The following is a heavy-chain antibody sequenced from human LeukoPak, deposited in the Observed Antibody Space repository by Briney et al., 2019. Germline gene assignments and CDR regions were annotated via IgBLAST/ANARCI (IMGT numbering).Heavy chain of an antibody. Sequence: SETLSLTCTVSGGSISSYYWSWIRQPPGKGLEWIGYIYYSGSTNYNPSLKSRVAISVDTSKKQFSLELSSVTAADTAVYYCARDTGSCSTTSCYDDAFDIWGQGTMVTVSS. D-gene: IGHD2-2*01. CDR2: IYYSGST. V-gene: IGHV4-59*01. CDR3: ARDTGSCSTTSCYDDAFDI. J-gene: IGHJ3*02. CDR1: GGSISSYY.